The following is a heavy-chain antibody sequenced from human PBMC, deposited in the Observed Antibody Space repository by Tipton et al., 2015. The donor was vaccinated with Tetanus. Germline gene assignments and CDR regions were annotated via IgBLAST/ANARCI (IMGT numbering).Heavy chain of an antibody. D-gene: IGHD3-16*01. Sequence: QSGPEVKKPGSSVKVSCKFSGGTFSTFPINWVRQAPGQGLEWMGQIIPVFGTPNYAHNFQGRVTITADESTSTAYLELRSLTSDDTAIYYCTQDADVWGARKVFDMWGQGTMVTVSS. CDR2: IIPVFGTP. J-gene: IGHJ3*02. CDR3: TQDADVWGARKVFDM. CDR1: GGTFSTFP. V-gene: IGHV1-69*01.